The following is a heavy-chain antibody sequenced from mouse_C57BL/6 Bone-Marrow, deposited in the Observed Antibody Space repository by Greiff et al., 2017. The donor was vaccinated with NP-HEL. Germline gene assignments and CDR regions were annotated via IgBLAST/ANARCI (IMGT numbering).Heavy chain of an antibody. V-gene: IGHV1-69*01. Sequence: VQLQESGAELVMPGASVKLSCKASGYTFTSYWMHWVKQRPGQGLEWIGEIDPSDSYTNYNQKFKGKSTLTVDKSSSTAYMQLSSLTSEDSAVYYCARYPPFITTVVNWYFDVWGTGTTVTVSS. D-gene: IGHD1-1*01. CDR3: ARYPPFITTVVNWYFDV. J-gene: IGHJ1*03. CDR2: IDPSDSYT. CDR1: GYTFTSYW.